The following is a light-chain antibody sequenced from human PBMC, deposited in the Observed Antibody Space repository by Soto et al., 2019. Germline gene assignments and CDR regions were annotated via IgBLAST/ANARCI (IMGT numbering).Light chain of an antibody. J-gene: IGKJ1*01. CDR3: QQYYSYSWT. V-gene: IGKV3-20*01. CDR1: QSVASNS. CDR2: GAS. Sequence: ETVLTQSPGTLSLSPGETATLSCRASQSVASNSLAWYQQKPGQAPRLLVYGASGRATDIPDRFSGRGSGTDFTLTINRLEPEDFAVYYCQQYYSYSWTFGQGTKVEIK.